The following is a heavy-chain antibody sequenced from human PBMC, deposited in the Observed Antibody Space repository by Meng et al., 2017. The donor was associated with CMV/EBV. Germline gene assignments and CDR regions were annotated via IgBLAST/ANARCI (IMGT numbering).Heavy chain of an antibody. Sequence: QVQLVQSGAEVKKPXXSVKVSCKASGYTFTGYYMHWVRQAPGQGLEWMGGIIPIFGTANYAQKFQGRVTITADESTSTAYMELSSLRSEDTAVYYCASLYGAVDYWGQGTLVTVSS. J-gene: IGHJ4*02. D-gene: IGHD3-16*01. CDR1: GYTFTGYY. CDR2: IIPIFGTA. V-gene: IGHV1-69*01. CDR3: ASLYGAVDY.